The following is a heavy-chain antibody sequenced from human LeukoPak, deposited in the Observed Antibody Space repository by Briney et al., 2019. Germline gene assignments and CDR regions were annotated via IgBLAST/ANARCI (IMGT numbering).Heavy chain of an antibody. CDR2: ISSSGSTI. CDR3: ATDIVVVVAATPVSY. D-gene: IGHD2-15*01. CDR1: GFTFSDYY. V-gene: IGHV3-11*04. J-gene: IGHJ4*02. Sequence: GGSLRLSCAASGFTFSDYYMSWIRQAPGKGLEWVSYISSSGSTIYYADSVKGRFTISRDNAKNSLYLQMNSLRAEDTAVYYCATDIVVVVAATPVSYWGQGTLVTVSS.